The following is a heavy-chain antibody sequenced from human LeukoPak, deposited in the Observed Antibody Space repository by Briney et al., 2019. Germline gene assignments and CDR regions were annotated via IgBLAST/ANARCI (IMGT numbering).Heavy chain of an antibody. CDR3: ARDWNYVAFDY. CDR2: IYYSGST. D-gene: IGHD1-7*01. CDR1: GGSISSSSYY. V-gene: IGHV4-39*07. J-gene: IGHJ4*02. Sequence: SETLSLTCTVSGGSISSSSYYWGWIRQPPGKGLEWIGSIYYSGSTYYNPSLKSRVTISVDTSKNQFSLKLSSVTAADTAVYYCARDWNYVAFDYWGQGTLVTVS.